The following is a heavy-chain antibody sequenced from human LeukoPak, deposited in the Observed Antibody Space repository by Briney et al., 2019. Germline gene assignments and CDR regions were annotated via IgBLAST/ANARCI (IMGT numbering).Heavy chain of an antibody. CDR3: AREGIAAAGTPIYYYYGMDV. J-gene: IGHJ6*02. CDR2: IIPILGIA. CDR1: GGTFSSYA. V-gene: IGHV1-69*04. Sequence: ASVKVSCKASGGTFSSYAISWVRQAPGQGLECMGRIIPILGIANYAQKFQGRVTITADKSTSTAYMELSSLRSEDTAVYYCAREGIAAAGTPIYYYYGMDVWGQGTTVTVSS. D-gene: IGHD6-13*01.